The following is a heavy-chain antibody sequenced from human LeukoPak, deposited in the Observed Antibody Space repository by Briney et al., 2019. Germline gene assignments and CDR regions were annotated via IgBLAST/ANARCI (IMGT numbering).Heavy chain of an antibody. J-gene: IGHJ4*02. CDR3: ARDRDGYNSIAAAFDY. CDR1: GFTFSSYG. Sequence: GSLRLSCAASGFTFSSYGMHWVRQAPGKGLEWVAVIWYDGSNKYCADSVKGRFTISRDNSKNTLYLQMNSLRAEDTAVYYCARDRDGYNSIAAAFDYWGQGTLVTVSS. CDR2: IWYDGSNK. D-gene: IGHD5-24*01. V-gene: IGHV3-33*01.